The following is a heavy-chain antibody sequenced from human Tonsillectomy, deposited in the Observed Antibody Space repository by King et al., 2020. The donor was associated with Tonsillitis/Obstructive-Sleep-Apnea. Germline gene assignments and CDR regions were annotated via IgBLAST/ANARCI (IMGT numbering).Heavy chain of an antibody. CDR2: IYSGGST. V-gene: IGHV3-53*01. CDR1: EFTVSYNY. Sequence: EVQLVESGGGLIQPGGSLRLSCAASEFTVSYNYMSWVRQAPGKGLEWVSVIYSGGSTYYADSVKGRFTISRDNSKNTLYLQMNSLRAEDTAVYYCASRDYYDSSGYNDAFDIWGQGTMVTVSS. CDR3: ASRDYYDSSGYNDAFDI. D-gene: IGHD3-22*01. J-gene: IGHJ3*02.